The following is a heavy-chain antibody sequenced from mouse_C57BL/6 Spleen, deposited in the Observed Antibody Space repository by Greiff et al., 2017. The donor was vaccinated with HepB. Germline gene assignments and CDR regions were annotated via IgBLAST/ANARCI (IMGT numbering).Heavy chain of an antibody. CDR3: TASNSCFDY. CDR2: IDPENGDT. D-gene: IGHD4-1*01. V-gene: IGHV14-4*01. CDR1: GYTFTSYW. J-gene: IGHJ2*01. Sequence: VQLQQPGAELVKPGASVKLSCKASGYTFTSYWMHWVKQRPEQGLEWIGWIDPENGDTEYASKFQGKATITADTSSNTAYLQLSSLTSEDTAVYYCTASNSCFDYWGQGTTLTVSS.